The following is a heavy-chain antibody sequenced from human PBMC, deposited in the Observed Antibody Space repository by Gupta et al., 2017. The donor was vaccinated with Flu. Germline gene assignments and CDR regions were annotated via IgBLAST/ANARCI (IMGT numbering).Heavy chain of an antibody. J-gene: IGHJ6*02. D-gene: IGHD3-3*01. CDR3: ARVRADYDFWSGYYNTSTTAEAKHYYYYYGMDV. CDR2: IIPIFGTA. CDR1: VGTFSSYA. V-gene: IGHV1-69*06. Sequence: QVQLVQSGAEVKKPGSSVKVSCKASVGTFSSYAISWVRQAPGQGLKWMGGIIPIFGTANYAQKFQGRVTITADKSTSTAYMELSSLRSEDTAVYYCARVRADYDFWSGYYNTSTTAEAKHYYYYYGMDVWGQGTTVTVSS.